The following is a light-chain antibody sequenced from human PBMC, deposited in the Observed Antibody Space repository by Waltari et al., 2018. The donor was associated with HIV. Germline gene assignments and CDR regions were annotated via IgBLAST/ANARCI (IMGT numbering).Light chain of an antibody. CDR2: KAS. Sequence: DIQMTQSPSTLSASVGDRVTITCRARQSISTWLAWYQQKPGKAPKLLIYKASTLESGVPSRFSGSGSGTEFTLTISSLQPDDFATYYCQQYNRPWTFCQGTKVEIK. CDR3: QQYNRPWT. CDR1: QSISTW. J-gene: IGKJ1*01. V-gene: IGKV1-5*03.